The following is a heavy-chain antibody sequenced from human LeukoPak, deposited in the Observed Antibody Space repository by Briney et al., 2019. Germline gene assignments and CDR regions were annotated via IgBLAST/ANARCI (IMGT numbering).Heavy chain of an antibody. D-gene: IGHD3-10*01. CDR3: AKEEGWGVNVFDY. Sequence: GGSLRLSCSGSGFTFSRFGIHWVRQAPGKGLEWVAVVGDTGAAKYYADSVRGRFTISRDNSDNTLYLQMNSLSAEDTAVYYCAKEEGWGVNVFDYWGQGTLVTVSS. J-gene: IGHJ4*02. V-gene: IGHV3-30*18. CDR2: VGDTGAAK. CDR1: GFTFSRFG.